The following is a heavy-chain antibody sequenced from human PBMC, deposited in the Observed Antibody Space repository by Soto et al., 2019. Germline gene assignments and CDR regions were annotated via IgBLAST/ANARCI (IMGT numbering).Heavy chain of an antibody. Sequence: QVQLQESGPGLVKPSQTLSLTCTVSGGSISSGGYYWSWIRQHPGKGLEWIGYIYYIGSTYYNPSLKSRVTISVDTSKNQFSLKLSSVTAADTAVYYCARFSSSWLTYFDYWGQGTLVTVSS. J-gene: IGHJ4*02. CDR2: IYYIGST. D-gene: IGHD6-13*01. V-gene: IGHV4-31*03. CDR3: ARFSSSWLTYFDY. CDR1: GGSISSGGYY.